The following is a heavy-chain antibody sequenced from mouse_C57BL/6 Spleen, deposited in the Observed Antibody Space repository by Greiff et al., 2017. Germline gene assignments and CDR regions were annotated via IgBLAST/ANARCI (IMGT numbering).Heavy chain of an antibody. J-gene: IGHJ2*01. D-gene: IGHD1-1*01. CDR3: TGGRERFITTVVAEYFDY. V-gene: IGHV5-9-1*02. CDR1: GFTFSSYA. Sequence: EVKLVESGEGLVKPGGSLKLSCAASGFTFSSYAMSWVRQTPEKRLEWVAYISSGGDYIYYADTVKGRFTISRDNARNTLYLQRSSLKSEDTAMYYCTGGRERFITTVVAEYFDYWGQGTTLTVSS. CDR2: ISSGGDYI.